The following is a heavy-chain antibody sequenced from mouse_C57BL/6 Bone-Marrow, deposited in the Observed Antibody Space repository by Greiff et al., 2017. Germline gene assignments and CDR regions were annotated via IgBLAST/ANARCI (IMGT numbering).Heavy chain of an antibody. CDR3: ARVWGIYYYGPDD. CDR2: IYPGSGST. J-gene: IGHJ2*01. D-gene: IGHD1-1*01. Sequence: QVQLQQPGAELVKPGASVKMSCKASGYTFTSYWITWVKQRPGQGLEWIGDIYPGSGSTHYNEQFKSKATLTVDTSSSTAYRQVGSLTSKDAAVYYYARVWGIYYYGPDDWGQGTTLTVSS. CDR1: GYTFTSYW. V-gene: IGHV1-55*01.